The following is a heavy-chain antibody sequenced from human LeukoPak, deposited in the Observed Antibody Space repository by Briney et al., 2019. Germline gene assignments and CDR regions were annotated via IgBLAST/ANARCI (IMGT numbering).Heavy chain of an antibody. CDR1: GFIFDSYA. J-gene: IGHJ4*02. CDR2: ISGSGDAT. V-gene: IGHV3-23*01. D-gene: IGHD3-10*01. CDR3: AKDFGDYYFDY. Sequence: GGSLRLSCAVSGFIFDSYAMSWVRQAPGKGLEWVSLISGSGDATKYADSVKGRFTISRDNSKNTLYLQMNSLRAEDTAVYYCAKDFGDYYFDYWGQGTLVTVSS.